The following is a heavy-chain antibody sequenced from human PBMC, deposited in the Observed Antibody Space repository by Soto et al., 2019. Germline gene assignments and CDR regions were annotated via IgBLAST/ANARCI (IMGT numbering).Heavy chain of an antibody. D-gene: IGHD2-2*01. V-gene: IGHV1-18*01. CDR1: GYTFTSYG. J-gene: IGHJ6*02. CDR3: AREGYCSSTSCSHYYYYYGMDV. Sequence: ASVKVSCKASGYTFTSYGISWVRQAPGQGLEWMGWISAYNGNTNYAQKLQGRVTMTTDTSTSTAYMELRSLRSDDTAVYYCAREGYCSSTSCSHYYYYYGMDVWGQGTTVTVSS. CDR2: ISAYNGNT.